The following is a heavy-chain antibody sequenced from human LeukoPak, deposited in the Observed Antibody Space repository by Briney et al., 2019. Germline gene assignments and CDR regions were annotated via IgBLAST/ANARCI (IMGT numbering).Heavy chain of an antibody. D-gene: IGHD5-18*01. CDR3: ARLLRYSYAQADY. Sequence: SETLSLTCTVSGGSISSSSYYWGWIRQPPGKGLEWIGSIDYSGSTYYNPSLKSRVTISVDTSKNQFSLKLSSVTAADTAVYYCARLLRYSYAQADYWGQGTLVTVSS. CDR1: GGSISSSSYY. V-gene: IGHV4-39*01. J-gene: IGHJ4*02. CDR2: IDYSGST.